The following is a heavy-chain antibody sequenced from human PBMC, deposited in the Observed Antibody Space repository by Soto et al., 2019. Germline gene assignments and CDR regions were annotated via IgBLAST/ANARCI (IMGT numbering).Heavy chain of an antibody. D-gene: IGHD3-10*01. CDR3: ASLFGSATYTQS. J-gene: IGHJ5*02. CDR1: GYRFTSYW. CDR2: IYPSDSDT. Sequence: GESLKISCQGSGYRFTSYWIAWVRQMPGKGLEWMGIIYPSDSDTRYSPSFQGQVTISADKSISTAYLQWSSLKASDTAMSYCASLFGSATYTQSWRQGTLITVSS. V-gene: IGHV5-51*01.